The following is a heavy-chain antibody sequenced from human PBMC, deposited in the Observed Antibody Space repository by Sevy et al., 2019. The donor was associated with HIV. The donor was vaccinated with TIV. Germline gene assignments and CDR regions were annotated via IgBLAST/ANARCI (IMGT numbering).Heavy chain of an antibody. J-gene: IGHJ6*02. CDR2: INHSGST. Sequence: SETLSLTGAVYGGSFSVYYWSWIRQPPGKVLEWSGEINHSGSTNYNPSLKSRVTISVDTSKNQFSLKLSSVTAADTAVYYCARRGFGVAYYYGMEVWGQGTTVTVSS. V-gene: IGHV4-34*01. CDR3: ARRGFGVAYYYGMEV. D-gene: IGHD3-3*01. CDR1: GGSFSVYY.